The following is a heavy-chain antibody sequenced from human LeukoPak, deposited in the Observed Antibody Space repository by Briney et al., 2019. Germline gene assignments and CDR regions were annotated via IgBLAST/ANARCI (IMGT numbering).Heavy chain of an antibody. CDR1: GFTFSSYA. CDR2: ISGSGGST. D-gene: IGHD6-13*01. CDR3: ASLSSSWYYFDY. Sequence: GGSLRLSCAASGFTFSSYAMSWVRQAPGKGLEWVSAISGSGGSTYYADSVKGRSTISRDNSKNTLYLQMNSLRAEDTAVYYCASLSSSWYYFDYWGQGTLVTVSS. J-gene: IGHJ4*02. V-gene: IGHV3-23*01.